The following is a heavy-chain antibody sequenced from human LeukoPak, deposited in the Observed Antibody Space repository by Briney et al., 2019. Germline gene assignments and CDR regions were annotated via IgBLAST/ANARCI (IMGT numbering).Heavy chain of an antibody. CDR3: AKSLITIFGVVMGDAFDI. V-gene: IGHV3-21*01. D-gene: IGHD3-3*01. CDR2: ISSSSSYI. CDR1: GFTFSSYS. J-gene: IGHJ3*02. Sequence: PGRSLRLSCAASGFTFSSYSMNWVRQAPGKGLEWVSSISSSSSYIYYADSVKGRFTISRDNAKNSLYLQMNSLRAEDTAVYYCAKSLITIFGVVMGDAFDIWGQGTMVTVSS.